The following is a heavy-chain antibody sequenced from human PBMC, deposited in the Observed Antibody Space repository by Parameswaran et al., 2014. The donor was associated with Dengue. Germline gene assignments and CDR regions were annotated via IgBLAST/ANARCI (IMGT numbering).Heavy chain of an antibody. Sequence: VRQAPGKGLEWVANIKQDGSEKYYVDSVKGRFTISRDNAKNSLYLQMNSPRSEDTAVYYCARDNPTGSGSYYIAHLDPWGQGTLVTVSS. J-gene: IGHJ5*02. D-gene: IGHD3-10*01. CDR3: ARDNPTGSGSYYIAHLDP. V-gene: IGHV3-7*03. CDR2: IKQDGSEK.